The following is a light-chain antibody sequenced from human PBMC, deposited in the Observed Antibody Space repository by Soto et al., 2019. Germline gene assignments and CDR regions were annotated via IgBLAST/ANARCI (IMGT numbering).Light chain of an antibody. CDR2: GAS. Sequence: EIALTQSPATLSVSPGERATLSCRASQSVSSNLAWYQQKPGQAPRLLIYGASTRATGIPARFSGSGSGTEFTLTISSLQSEEFAVYYCQQYNNWPPYTFGQGTKLEIK. CDR1: QSVSSN. CDR3: QQYNNWPPYT. V-gene: IGKV3-15*01. J-gene: IGKJ2*01.